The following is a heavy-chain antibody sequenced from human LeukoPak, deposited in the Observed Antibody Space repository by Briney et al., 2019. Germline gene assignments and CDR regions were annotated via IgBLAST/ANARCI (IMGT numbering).Heavy chain of an antibody. CDR2: MNPNSGNT. D-gene: IGHD6-13*01. CDR3: TRYTAAAGTFNWFDP. Sequence: ASVKDSCKASVYTFTSYDINWVRQATGQGLAWMGWMNPNSGNTGYAQKFQGRVTMTRNTSISTAYMELSSLRAEDTAVYYCTRYTAAAGTFNWFDPWGQGTLVTVSS. CDR1: VYTFTSYD. J-gene: IGHJ5*02. V-gene: IGHV1-8*01.